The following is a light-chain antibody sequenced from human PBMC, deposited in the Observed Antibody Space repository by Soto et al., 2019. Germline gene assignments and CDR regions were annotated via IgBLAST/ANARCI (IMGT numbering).Light chain of an antibody. V-gene: IGLV2-14*01. Sequence: QSVLTQPASLSGSPGQSITISCTGTSSDVGGYNYVSWYQQHPGKAPKLMIYDVSNWPSGVSNRFSGSKSGNTASLTISGLQAEDEADYYCSSYTSSSVVFGGGTKVTVL. CDR3: SSYTSSSVV. CDR2: DVS. J-gene: IGLJ2*01. CDR1: SSDVGGYNY.